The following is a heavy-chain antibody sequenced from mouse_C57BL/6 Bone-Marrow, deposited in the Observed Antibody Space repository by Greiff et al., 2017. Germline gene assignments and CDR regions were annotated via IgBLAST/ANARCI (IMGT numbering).Heavy chain of an antibody. J-gene: IGHJ2*01. CDR1: GFNIKDYY. CDR2: IDPEDGDT. CDR3: TTPHYYGSSYEYYFDY. V-gene: IGHV14-1*01. D-gene: IGHD1-1*01. Sequence: VQLQQSGAELVRPGASVKLSCTASGFNIKDYYMHWVKQRPEQGLEWIGRIDPEDGDTEYAPKFQGKATMTADTSSNTAYLQLGSLTSEDTAVYYCTTPHYYGSSYEYYFDYWGQGTTLTVSS.